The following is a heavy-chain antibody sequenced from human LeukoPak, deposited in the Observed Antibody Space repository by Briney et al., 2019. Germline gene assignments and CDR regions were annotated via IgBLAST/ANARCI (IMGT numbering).Heavy chain of an antibody. CDR3: ARAGATVSTIWFDP. Sequence: GGSLRLSCAASGFTFSTYAMNWVRQAPGKGLEWVSLISDSGDTTYYADSVKGRFTISRDNSKNTLSLQMNSLRAEDTAVYYCARAGATVSTIWFDPWGQGTLVTVSS. CDR2: ISDSGDTT. D-gene: IGHD6-25*01. V-gene: IGHV3-23*01. CDR1: GFTFSTYA. J-gene: IGHJ5*02.